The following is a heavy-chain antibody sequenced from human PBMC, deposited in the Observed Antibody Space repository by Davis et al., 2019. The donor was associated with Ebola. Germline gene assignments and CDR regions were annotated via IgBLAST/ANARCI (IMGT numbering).Heavy chain of an antibody. J-gene: IGHJ4*02. Sequence: AASVKVSCKASGYTFTSYYMHWVRQAPGQGLEWMGIINPSGGITTYAQKFQGRVTMTTDTSTTTAYMELRSLRSDDTALYYCARGPAGDVVVSVPFDHWGQGTLVTVSS. V-gene: IGHV1-46*01. CDR3: ARGPAGDVVVSVPFDH. CDR2: INPSGGIT. D-gene: IGHD2-21*01. CDR1: GYTFTSYY.